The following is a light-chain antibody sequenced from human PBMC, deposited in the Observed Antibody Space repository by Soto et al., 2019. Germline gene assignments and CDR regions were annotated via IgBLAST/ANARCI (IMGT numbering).Light chain of an antibody. J-gene: IGKJ4*01. CDR2: AAS. CDR1: HSVNGNY. V-gene: IGKV3-20*01. Sequence: PGEGATLSCRASHSVNGNYLAWYQQKPGLAPRLLIYAASTRASGIPDRFNGSGSGTDFSLTITRLEPEDFAVYSCQQYGSSPLTFGGGTKGDIK. CDR3: QQYGSSPLT.